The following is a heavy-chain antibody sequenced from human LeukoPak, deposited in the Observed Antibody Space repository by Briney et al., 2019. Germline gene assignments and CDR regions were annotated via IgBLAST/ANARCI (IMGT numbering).Heavy chain of an antibody. Sequence: SETLSLTCTVSGVSISSYYWSWLRQPPGKGLEWIGYIYYSGSTNYNPSLKSRVTISVDTSKNQFSLKLSSVTAADTAVYYCARADSSSWYLFDYWGQGTLVTVSS. CDR3: ARADSSSWYLFDY. J-gene: IGHJ4*02. V-gene: IGHV4-59*01. CDR2: IYYSGST. D-gene: IGHD6-13*01. CDR1: GVSISSYY.